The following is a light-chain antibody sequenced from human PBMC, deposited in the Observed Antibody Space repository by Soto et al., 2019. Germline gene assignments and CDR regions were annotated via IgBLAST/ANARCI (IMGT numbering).Light chain of an antibody. CDR1: SSNIGSNT. V-gene: IGLV1-44*01. CDR2: SNN. Sequence: QSVLTQPPSASGTPGQRVTISCSGSSSNIGSNTVNWYQQLPGTAPKLLIYSNNQRPLGVPDRFSGSKSGTSASLAISGLQSEDEADYYCAAWDDSLNGRVFGTGTKVTVL. J-gene: IGLJ1*01. CDR3: AAWDDSLNGRV.